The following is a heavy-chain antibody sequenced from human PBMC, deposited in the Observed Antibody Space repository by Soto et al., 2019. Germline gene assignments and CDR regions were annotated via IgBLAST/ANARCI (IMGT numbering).Heavy chain of an antibody. V-gene: IGHV1-18*01. J-gene: IGHJ6*02. CDR3: ARCIQGDYYYGMDV. CDR1: GYTFYSHS. Sequence: ASVKASCKASGYTFYSHSISWVRQAPGQGLEWMGRINADYGNTQYAQKFRGRVTMTTDTSTTTVYMELTNLRSDDTAVYYCARCIQGDYYYGMDVWGQGTTVTVSS. D-gene: IGHD5-18*01. CDR2: INADYGNT.